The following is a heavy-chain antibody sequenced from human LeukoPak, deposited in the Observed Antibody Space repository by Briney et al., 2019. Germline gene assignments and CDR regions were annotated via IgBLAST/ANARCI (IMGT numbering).Heavy chain of an antibody. V-gene: IGHV3-74*01. CDR3: AKDGNELEPMPFDP. CDR1: GFTFSSYW. J-gene: IGHJ5*02. CDR2: INSDGSST. D-gene: IGHD1-1*01. Sequence: GGSLRLSCAASGFTFSSYWMHWVRQAPGKGLVWVSRINSDGSSTSYADSVKGRFTISRDNAKNTLYLQMNSLRAEDTAVYYCAKDGNELEPMPFDPWGQGTLVTVSS.